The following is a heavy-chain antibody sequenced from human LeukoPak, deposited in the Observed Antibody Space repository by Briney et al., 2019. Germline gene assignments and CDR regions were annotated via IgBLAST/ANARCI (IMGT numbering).Heavy chain of an antibody. V-gene: IGHV3-23*01. CDR1: GFTVSSNY. CDR3: AKDYSSGWYRLFDY. D-gene: IGHD6-19*01. Sequence: GGSLRLSCAASGFTVSSNYMSWVRQAPGKGLEWVSAISGSGGSTYYADSVKGRFTISRDNSKNTLYLQMNSLRAEDTAVYYCAKDYSSGWYRLFDYWGQGTLVTVSS. CDR2: ISGSGGST. J-gene: IGHJ4*02.